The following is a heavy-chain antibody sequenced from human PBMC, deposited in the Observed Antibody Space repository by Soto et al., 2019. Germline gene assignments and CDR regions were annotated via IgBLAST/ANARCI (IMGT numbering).Heavy chain of an antibody. J-gene: IGHJ6*02. D-gene: IGHD2-21*02. V-gene: IGHV4-4*07. CDR3: ARDHAGDDEGYYYYYDGMDV. CDR2: IYTSGST. Sequence: QVQLQESGPGLVKPSETLSLTCTVSGGSISSYYWRWIRQPAGKGLEWMGRIYTSGSTNYNPSLRSRVTMSVDTAKSQFALKLSSVTAADTAVYYCARDHAGDDEGYYYYYDGMDVWGQGTTVTVSS. CDR1: GGSISSYY.